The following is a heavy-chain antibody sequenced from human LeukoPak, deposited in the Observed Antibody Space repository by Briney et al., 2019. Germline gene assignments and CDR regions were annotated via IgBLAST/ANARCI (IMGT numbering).Heavy chain of an antibody. V-gene: IGHV4-59*01. J-gene: IGHJ4*02. D-gene: IGHD6-13*01. CDR1: GGSISSYY. CDR2: IYYSGST. CDR3: ATGGSIYSSSWSPFKFDY. Sequence: KPSETLSLTCTVSGGSISSYYWSWIRQPPGKGLEWIGYIYYSGSTNYNPSLKSRVTISVDTSKNQFSLKLSSVTAADTAVYYCATGGSIYSSSWSPFKFDYWGQGTLVTVSS.